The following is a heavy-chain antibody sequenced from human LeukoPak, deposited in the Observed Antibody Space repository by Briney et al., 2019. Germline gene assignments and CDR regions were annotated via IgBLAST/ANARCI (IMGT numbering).Heavy chain of an antibody. CDR1: GGSISSDDYY. J-gene: IGHJ6*02. V-gene: IGHV4-61*08. Sequence: SQTLSLTCTVSGGSISSDDYYWSWIRQPPGKGLEWIGYIYYSGSTNYNPSLKSRVTISVDTSKNQFSLKLSSVTAADTAVYYCARDEQQLTQGGMDVWGQGTTVTVSS. CDR2: IYYSGST. D-gene: IGHD6-13*01. CDR3: ARDEQQLTQGGMDV.